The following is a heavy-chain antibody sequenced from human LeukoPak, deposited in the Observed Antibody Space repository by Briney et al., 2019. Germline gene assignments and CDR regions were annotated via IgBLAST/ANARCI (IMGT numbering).Heavy chain of an antibody. CDR2: IYYSGST. CDR1: GGSISSSSYY. J-gene: IGHJ3*02. Sequence: SETLSLTCTVSGGSISSSSYYWGWIRQPPGKGLEWIGSIYYSGSTYYNPSLKSRVTISVDTSKNQFSLKLSSVTAADTAVYYCARHPHYSSSFRAAFDIWGQGTMVTVSS. CDR3: ARHPHYSSSFRAAFDI. V-gene: IGHV4-39*01. D-gene: IGHD6-13*01.